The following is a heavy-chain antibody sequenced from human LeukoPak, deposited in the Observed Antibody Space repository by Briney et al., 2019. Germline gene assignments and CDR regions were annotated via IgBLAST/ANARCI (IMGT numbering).Heavy chain of an antibody. CDR2: IYSDGNT. J-gene: IGHJ4*02. CDR3: ARFPYSSSIDY. Sequence: GGSLRLSCAASGFTVSSNYMSWVRQAPGKGLEWVSAIYSDGNTYYADSVKGRFTISRDNSKNTLCLQMNSLRAEDTAVYYCARFPYSSSIDYWGQGTLVTVSS. CDR1: GFTVSSNY. V-gene: IGHV3-66*01. D-gene: IGHD6-6*01.